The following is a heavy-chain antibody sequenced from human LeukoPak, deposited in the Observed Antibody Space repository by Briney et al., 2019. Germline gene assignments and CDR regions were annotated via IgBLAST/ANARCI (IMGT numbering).Heavy chain of an antibody. J-gene: IGHJ4*02. CDR1: GFTFSSYT. V-gene: IGHV3-23*01. CDR3: AKDSVYGDYHFDY. Sequence: GGSLRLSCAASGFTFSSYTMSWVRQAPGKGLEWVSAISGSGGSTYYADSVKGRFTISRDNSKNTLYLQMNSLRAEDTAVYYCAKDSVYGDYHFDYWGQGTLVTVSS. D-gene: IGHD4-17*01. CDR2: ISGSGGST.